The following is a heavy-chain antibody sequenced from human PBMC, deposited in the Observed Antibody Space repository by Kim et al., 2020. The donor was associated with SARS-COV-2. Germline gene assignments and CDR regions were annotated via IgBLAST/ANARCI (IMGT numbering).Heavy chain of an antibody. CDR1: GGSISNYH. J-gene: IGHJ4*02. Sequence: SETLSLTCTVSGGSISNYHWSWIRQPPGKGLEWIGYIYYSGNTNYNPPLKSRVTISVDTSKNQCSLELGSVTAADTALYYCARTRGSGSRYFDYWGQGAL. CDR3: ARTRGSGSRYFDY. D-gene: IGHD3-10*01. V-gene: IGHV4-59*13. CDR2: IYYSGNT.